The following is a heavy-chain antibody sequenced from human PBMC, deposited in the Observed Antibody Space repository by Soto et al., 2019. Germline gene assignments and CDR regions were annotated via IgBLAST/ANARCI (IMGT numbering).Heavy chain of an antibody. V-gene: IGHV3-9*01. CDR2: ISWNSGSI. CDR3: AKGSAPLLVDGIAVADWFDP. J-gene: IGHJ5*02. D-gene: IGHD6-19*01. CDR1: GFTFDDYA. Sequence: GGSLRLSCAASGFTFDDYAMHWVRQAPGKGLEWVSGISWNSGSIGYADSVKGRFTISRDNAKNSLYLQMNSLRAEDTALYYCAKGSAPLLVDGIAVADWFDPWGQGTLVTVSS.